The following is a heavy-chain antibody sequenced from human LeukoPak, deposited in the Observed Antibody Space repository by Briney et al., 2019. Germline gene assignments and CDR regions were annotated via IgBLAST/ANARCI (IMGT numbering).Heavy chain of an antibody. V-gene: IGHV4-31*03. CDR3: AIGECGGSCYSSAFDI. Sequence: SSETLSLTCTVSGGSFTSDGYYWSWIRQHPGKGLEWIGYIYYSGSTYYNPSLKSRITISVDTSENQFSLKLNSVTAADTAVYYCAIGECGGSCYSSAFDIWGQGTMVTVSS. CDR2: IYYSGST. CDR1: GGSFTSDGYY. J-gene: IGHJ3*02. D-gene: IGHD2-15*01.